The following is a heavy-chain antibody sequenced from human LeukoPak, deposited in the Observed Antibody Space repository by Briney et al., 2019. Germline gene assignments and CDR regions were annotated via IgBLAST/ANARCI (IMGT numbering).Heavy chain of an antibody. J-gene: IGHJ4*02. CDR2: IKSKTDGGTT. D-gene: IGHD4-11*01. CDR3: TTDLVYSNYVGY. Sequence: GGSLRLSCAASGFTFSNAWMSWVRQAPGKGLEWVGRIKSKTDGGTTDYAAPVKGRFTTSRDDSKNTLYLQMSSLKTEDTAVYYCTTDLVYSNYVGYWGQGTLVTVSS. CDR1: GFTFSNAW. V-gene: IGHV3-15*01.